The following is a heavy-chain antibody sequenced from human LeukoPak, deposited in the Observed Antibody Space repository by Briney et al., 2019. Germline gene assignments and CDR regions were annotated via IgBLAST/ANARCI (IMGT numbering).Heavy chain of an antibody. CDR3: ARGGRRYYYVSGSSNYYYYYMDV. J-gene: IGHJ6*03. CDR1: SGSFSGYY. CDR2: INHSGST. V-gene: IGHV4-34*01. Sequence: SETLSLTCAVYSGSFSGYYWSWIRQPPGKGLEWIGEINHSGSTSYNPSLKSRVTISVDTSKNQFSLKLSSVTAADTAVYYCARGGRRYYYVSGSSNYYYYYMDVWGKGTTVTVSS. D-gene: IGHD3-10*01.